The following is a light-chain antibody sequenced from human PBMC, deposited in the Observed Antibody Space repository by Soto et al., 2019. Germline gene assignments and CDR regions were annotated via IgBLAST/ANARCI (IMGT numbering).Light chain of an antibody. V-gene: IGKV3-11*01. CDR2: DAS. Sequence: EIVMTQSPGTLSVSPGERATLSCRASQSVSSNLAWYQQKPGQAPRLLIYDASNRATGIPARFSGTGSGTDFTLTINKLEPEDFAVYYCQVRTNWSIAFGRGTHWRL. CDR1: QSVSSN. CDR3: QVRTNWSIA. J-gene: IGKJ5*01.